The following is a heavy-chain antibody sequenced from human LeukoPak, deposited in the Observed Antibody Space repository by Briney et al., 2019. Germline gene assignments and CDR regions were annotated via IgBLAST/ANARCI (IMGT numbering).Heavy chain of an antibody. J-gene: IGHJ4*02. D-gene: IGHD5-18*01. CDR1: GGSFSGYY. CDR2: INHSGST. Sequence: SETLSLTCAVYGGSFSGYYWSWIRQPPGKGLEWIGEINHSGSTYYNPSLKSRVTISVDTSKNQFSLKLSSVTAADTAVYYCARGQKYRNGYTVTELGSGYFDYWGQGTLVTVSS. CDR3: ARGQKYRNGYTVTELGSGYFDY. V-gene: IGHV4-34*01.